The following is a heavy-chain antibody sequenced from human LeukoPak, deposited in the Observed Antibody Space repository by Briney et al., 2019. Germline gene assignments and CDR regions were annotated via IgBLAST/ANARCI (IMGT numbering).Heavy chain of an antibody. CDR1: GGSISSYY. Sequence: SETLSLTCTVSGGSISSYYWSWIRQPPGKGLKWIGEINHSGSTNYNPSLKSRVTISVDTSKNQFSLKLSSVTAADTAVYYCASGRRGYSYGHYYYGMDVWGQGTTVIVSS. J-gene: IGHJ6*02. CDR2: INHSGST. CDR3: ASGRRGYSYGHYYYGMDV. V-gene: IGHV4-34*01. D-gene: IGHD5-18*01.